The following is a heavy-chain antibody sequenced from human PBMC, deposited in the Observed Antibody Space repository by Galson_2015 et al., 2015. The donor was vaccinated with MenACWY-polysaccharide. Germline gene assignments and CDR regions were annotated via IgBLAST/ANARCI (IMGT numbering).Heavy chain of an antibody. CDR3: AGAMYQVPFGWFDP. D-gene: IGHD2-2*01. V-gene: IGHV4-59*02. CDR1: GGSVNHSF. J-gene: IGHJ5*02. Sequence: ETLSLTCTVSGGSVNHSFFSWIRQSPAPGLEWIGWTHSYGISKSNSSPNNQVTISIDASKNQFSLKLSSVTAADTAVYYCAGAMYQVPFGWFDPWGQGTLVTVSS. CDR2: THSYGIS.